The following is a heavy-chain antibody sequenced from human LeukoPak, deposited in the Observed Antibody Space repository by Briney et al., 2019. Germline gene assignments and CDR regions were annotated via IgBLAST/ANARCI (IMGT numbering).Heavy chain of an antibody. Sequence: GGALRLSCSASGFNVSSKYMIWGRQAPGKGLEWGSIIYSDGTSYYADSVKGRFTISIENSRNTLYPQMNRLRPKDTAVYYCATPRGIWGVRLDHWGQGTLVTVSS. CDR2: IYSDGTS. J-gene: IGHJ4*02. V-gene: IGHV3-53*01. CDR3: ATPRGIWGVRLDH. CDR1: GFNVSSKY. D-gene: IGHD3-10*01.